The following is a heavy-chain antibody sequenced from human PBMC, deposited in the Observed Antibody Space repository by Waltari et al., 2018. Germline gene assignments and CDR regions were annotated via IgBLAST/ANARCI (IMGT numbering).Heavy chain of an antibody. CDR1: GGSISSYY. J-gene: IGHJ6*03. Sequence: QVQLQESGPGLVKPSETLSLTCTVSGGSISSYYWSWIRQPAGKGLEWIGRIYTSGSTNYNPSLKSRVTMSVDTSKNQFSLKLSSVTAADTAVYYCARDAVVDSSTSYYYYYMDVWGKGTTVTVSS. D-gene: IGHD2-2*01. V-gene: IGHV4-4*07. CDR2: IYTSGST. CDR3: ARDAVVDSSTSYYYYYMDV.